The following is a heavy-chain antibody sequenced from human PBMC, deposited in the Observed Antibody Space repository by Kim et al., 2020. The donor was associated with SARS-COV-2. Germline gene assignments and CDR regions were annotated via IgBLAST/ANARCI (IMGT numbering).Heavy chain of an antibody. D-gene: IGHD3-22*01. Sequence: GGSLRLSCAASGFTFSSYWMHWVRQVPGKGLIWVSRIKSDGTDTVYADPVKGRFTVSRDNARNTLYLQMKSLRAEDTALYYCVRGVYYYDSNAFGPWGQGTLVTVS. CDR1: GFTFSSYW. CDR2: IKSDGTDT. CDR3: VRGVYYYDSNAFGP. J-gene: IGHJ5*02. V-gene: IGHV3-74*01.